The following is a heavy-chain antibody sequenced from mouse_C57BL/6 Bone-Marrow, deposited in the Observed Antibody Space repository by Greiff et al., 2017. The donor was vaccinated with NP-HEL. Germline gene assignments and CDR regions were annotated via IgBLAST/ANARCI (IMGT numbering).Heavy chain of an antibody. V-gene: IGHV1-26*01. D-gene: IGHD1-1*01. CDR2: INPNNGGT. J-gene: IGHJ4*01. Sequence: VQLQQSGPELVKPGASVKISCKASGYTFTDYYMNWVKQSHGKSLEWIGDINPNNGGTSYNQKFKGKATLTVDKSSSTAYMELRSLTSEDSAVYYCARRNYGSSCYAMDYWGQGTSVTVSS. CDR3: ARRNYGSSCYAMDY. CDR1: GYTFTDYY.